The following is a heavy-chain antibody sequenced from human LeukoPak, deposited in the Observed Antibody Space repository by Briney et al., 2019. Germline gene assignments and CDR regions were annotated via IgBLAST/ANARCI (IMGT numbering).Heavy chain of an antibody. CDR3: ARDGGLDY. J-gene: IGHJ4*02. Sequence: GASVKVSCKASGYTFTGYYMHWVRQAPGQGLEWMGWSNTNSGGTNYAQKFQGRVSISSDTSISTAYMELRRLRSDDTAVYYCARDGGLDYWGQGTLVTVSS. CDR2: SNTNSGGT. CDR1: GYTFTGYY. V-gene: IGHV1-2*02.